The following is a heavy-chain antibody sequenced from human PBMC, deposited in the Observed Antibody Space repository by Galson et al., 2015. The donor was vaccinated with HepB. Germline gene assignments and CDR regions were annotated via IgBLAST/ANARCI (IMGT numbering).Heavy chain of an antibody. Sequence: SLRLSCAASGFTFSSYAMSWVRQAPGKGLEWVSAISGSGGSTYYADSVKGRFTISRDNSKNTLYLQMNSLRAEDTAVYYCAKDGVVVPAADLPPRPVDYWGQGTLVTVSS. D-gene: IGHD2-2*01. CDR1: GFTFSSYA. V-gene: IGHV3-23*01. J-gene: IGHJ4*02. CDR3: AKDGVVVPAADLPPRPVDY. CDR2: ISGSGGST.